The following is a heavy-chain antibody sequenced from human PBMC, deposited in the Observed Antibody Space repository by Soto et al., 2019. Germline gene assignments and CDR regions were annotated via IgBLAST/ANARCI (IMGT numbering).Heavy chain of an antibody. D-gene: IGHD5-18*01. V-gene: IGHV3-30-3*01. CDR2: ISYDGSNK. CDR1: GFTFSSYA. CDR3: ARGFSGDTAMDKKLSGYFDY. Sequence: GGSLRLSCAASGFTFSSYAMHWVRQAPGKGLEWVAVISYDGSNKYYADSVKGRFTISRDNSKNTLYLQMNSLRAEDTAVYYCARGFSGDTAMDKKLSGYFDYWGQGTLVTVSS. J-gene: IGHJ4*02.